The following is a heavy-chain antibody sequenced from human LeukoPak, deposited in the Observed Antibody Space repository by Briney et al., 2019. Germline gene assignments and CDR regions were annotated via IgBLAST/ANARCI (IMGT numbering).Heavy chain of an antibody. CDR1: GFTFRSYG. Sequence: GGSLRLSCAASGFTFRSYGMHWVRQAPGKGPEWVAVIWYDGSKKYYADSVKGRFTISRDNSKNTLYLQMNSLRAEDTAVYYCARDPGYYGAGSHIDYWGQGTLVTDSS. J-gene: IGHJ4*02. CDR3: ARDPGYYGAGSHIDY. CDR2: IWYDGSKK. D-gene: IGHD3-10*01. V-gene: IGHV3-33*01.